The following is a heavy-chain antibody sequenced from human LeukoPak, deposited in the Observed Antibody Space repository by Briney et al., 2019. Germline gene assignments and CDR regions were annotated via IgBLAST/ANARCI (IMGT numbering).Heavy chain of an antibody. CDR3: ARVTETYGGNFAFDY. D-gene: IGHD4-23*01. J-gene: IGHJ4*02. V-gene: IGHV3-7*01. CDR2: IKQDGSEK. Sequence: GGSLRLSCAASGFTFSSYWMHWVRQAPGKGLEWVANIKQDGSEKYYVDSVKGRFTISRDNAKNSLYLQMNSLRAEDTAVYYCARVTETYGGNFAFDYWGQGTLVTVSS. CDR1: GFTFSSYW.